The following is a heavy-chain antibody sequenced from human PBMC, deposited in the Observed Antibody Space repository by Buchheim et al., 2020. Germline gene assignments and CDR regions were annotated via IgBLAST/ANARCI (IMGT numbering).Heavy chain of an antibody. J-gene: IGHJ4*02. CDR3: VRDGSFYDFLTAFDY. CDR1: GFTFSTYG. V-gene: IGHV3-48*02. CDR2: ITSSSSIV. Sequence: EVQLVESGGGLVQPGGSLTLSCAASGFTFSTYGMNWVRQAPGKGLEWVSFITSSSSIVHYADSVMGRFTISRDNAKNSLYLQMNSLRDEDTAVYYCVRDGSFYDFLTAFDYWGRGTL. D-gene: IGHD3-9*01.